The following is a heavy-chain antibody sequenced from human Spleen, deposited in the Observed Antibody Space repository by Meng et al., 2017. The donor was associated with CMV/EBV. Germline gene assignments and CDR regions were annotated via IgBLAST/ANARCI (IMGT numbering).Heavy chain of an antibody. CDR2: IYSDGTT. V-gene: IGHV3-53*01. Sequence: CAASGFIVSRNYMSWVRQAPGKGLEWVSVIYSDGTTKYADSVKGRFTISRDNSKNTVYLQMNSLRAEDTAVYYCARGFAAVASYYFDYWGQGTLVTVSS. J-gene: IGHJ4*02. D-gene: IGHD6-13*01. CDR1: GFIVSRNY. CDR3: ARGFAAVASYYFDY.